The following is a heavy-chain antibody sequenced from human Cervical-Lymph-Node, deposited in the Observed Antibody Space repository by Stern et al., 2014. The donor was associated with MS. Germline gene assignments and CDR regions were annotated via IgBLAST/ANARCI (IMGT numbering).Heavy chain of an antibody. CDR2: MYYNGGT. CDR3: ARVLPEQHLVRVWYFDL. J-gene: IGHJ2*01. CDR1: GGPVSSYY. V-gene: IGHV4-59*02. D-gene: IGHD6-13*01. Sequence: QLQLQESGLGLVKPSETLSLTCSVSGGPVSSYYWSWIRQSPGKGLEWIGDMYYNGGTNYNPSLKSRVAMSLDTSKNYLSLNLSSVTAADTAVYYCARVLPEQHLVRVWYFDLWGRGTLVTVSS.